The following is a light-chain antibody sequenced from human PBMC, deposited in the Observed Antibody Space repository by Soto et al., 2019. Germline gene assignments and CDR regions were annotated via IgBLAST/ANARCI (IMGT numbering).Light chain of an antibody. V-gene: IGKV3-20*01. CDR2: GAS. CDR3: QQYGRSPPFT. Sequence: EIVLTQSPGTLSLSPGGRATLSCRASQSVSSTYIAWYQQNPGQAPRLLIYGASSRATGIPDRFSGSGSGTDFTLTISRLEPEDFAVYFCQQYGRSPPFTFGQGTKV. J-gene: IGKJ2*01. CDR1: QSVSSTY.